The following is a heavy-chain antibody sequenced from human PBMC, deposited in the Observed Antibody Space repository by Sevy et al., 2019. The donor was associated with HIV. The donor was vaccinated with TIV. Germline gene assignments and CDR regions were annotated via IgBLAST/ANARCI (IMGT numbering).Heavy chain of an antibody. CDR1: GYTFTGYF. CDR2: INPNSGDT. J-gene: IGHJ4*02. V-gene: IGHV1-2*02. D-gene: IGHD1-7*01. CDR3: ARDMELVNEGTQEFYY. Sequence: ASVKVSCKASGYTFTGYFMHWVRQAPGQGLEWMGWINPNSGDTNYAQKFQARVTMTRDTSINTVYMELSRLTSDDTALYYCARDMELVNEGTQEFYYWGQGTLVTVSS.